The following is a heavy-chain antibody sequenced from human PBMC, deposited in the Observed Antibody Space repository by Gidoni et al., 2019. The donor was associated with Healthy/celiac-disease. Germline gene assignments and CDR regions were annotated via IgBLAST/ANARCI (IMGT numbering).Heavy chain of an antibody. Sequence: EVQLVESGGGLVQPGGSLRLSCAASGVTFSSYEMNCVRQAPGKGLEWVSYISSSGSTIYYADSVKGRFTISRDNAKNSLYLQMNSLRAEDTAVYYCAREAVWGGQLPHDYVSYYYYMDVWGKGTTVTVSS. CDR1: GVTFSSYE. CDR2: ISSSGSTI. J-gene: IGHJ6*03. CDR3: AREAVWGGQLPHDYVSYYYYMDV. V-gene: IGHV3-48*03. D-gene: IGHD2-2*01.